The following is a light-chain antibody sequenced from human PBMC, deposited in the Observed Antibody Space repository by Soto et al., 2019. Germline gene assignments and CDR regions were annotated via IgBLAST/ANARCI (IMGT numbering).Light chain of an antibody. CDR2: DVN. CDR1: SSDIGAYNF. Sequence: QSALTQPASVSGSPGQSITISCTGTSSDIGAYNFVPWYQQHPGKAPKLMLYDVNIRPSGVSNRFSGSKSGNTASLTISGLQAEYEADYYCTSWTTSTTMIFGGGTKLTVL. V-gene: IGLV2-14*03. J-gene: IGLJ2*01. CDR3: TSWTTSTTMI.